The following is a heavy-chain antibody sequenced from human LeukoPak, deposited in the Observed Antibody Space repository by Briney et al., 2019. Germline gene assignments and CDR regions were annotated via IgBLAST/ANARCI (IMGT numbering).Heavy chain of an antibody. CDR2: IIPILGIA. CDR3: ARLYDSSIAFDY. V-gene: IGHV1-69*04. Sequence: ASVKVSCKASGGTFSSYAISWVRQAPGQGLEWMGRIIPILGIANYAQKFQGRVTITADKSTSTAYMELSSLRSEDTAVYYCARLYDSSIAFDYWGQGTLVTVSS. D-gene: IGHD3-22*01. CDR1: GGTFSSYA. J-gene: IGHJ4*02.